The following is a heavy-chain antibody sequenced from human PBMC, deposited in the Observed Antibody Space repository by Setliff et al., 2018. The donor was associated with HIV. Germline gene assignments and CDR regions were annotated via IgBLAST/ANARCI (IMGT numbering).Heavy chain of an antibody. D-gene: IGHD6-13*01. J-gene: IGHJ5*02. V-gene: IGHV4-59*12. CDR3: ARESLAVGTRWFDP. CDR2: IYNSAST. Sequence: PSETLSLTCTVSDDSISTDYWTWIRQPPGKGLEWIGYIYNSASTSYNHSLRSRVSMSIDTSKNQFSLKLESMTAADTAIYYCARESLAVGTRWFDPWGQGTLVTVSS. CDR1: DDSISTDY.